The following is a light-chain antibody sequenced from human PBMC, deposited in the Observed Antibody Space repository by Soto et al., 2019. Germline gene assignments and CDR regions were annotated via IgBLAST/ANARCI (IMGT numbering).Light chain of an antibody. Sequence: EILVTQSPDTLSLSPGERATLSCRAAQSVGTRLAWYQHKTGQAPRLLISGASSRATGIPDRFTGSGSETSLTLTISRLEPEDFALYYCQHYQSGHPLTFGQGTRLEIK. CDR1: QSVGTR. J-gene: IGKJ5*01. CDR2: GAS. CDR3: QHYQSGHPLT. V-gene: IGKV3-20*01.